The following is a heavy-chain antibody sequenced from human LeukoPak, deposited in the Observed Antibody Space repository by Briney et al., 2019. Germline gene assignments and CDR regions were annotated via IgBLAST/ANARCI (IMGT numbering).Heavy chain of an antibody. V-gene: IGHV4-59*12. J-gene: IGHJ6*03. CDR1: GGSLSIYY. D-gene: IGHD2-2*01. CDR2: IYYSGFT. Sequence: SETLSLTCTVSGGSLSIYYWSWIRQPPGKGLEWIGDIYYSGFTNYNPSLQSRVTISVDTSKNQFSLKLSSVTAADTAVYYCARDSESYQLLSGYYYYYMDVWGKGTTVTVSS. CDR3: ARDSESYQLLSGYYYYYMDV.